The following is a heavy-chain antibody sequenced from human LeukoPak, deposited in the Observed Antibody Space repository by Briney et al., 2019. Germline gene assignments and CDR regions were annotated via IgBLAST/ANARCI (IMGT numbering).Heavy chain of an antibody. D-gene: IGHD3-10*01. CDR3: ARDNSWYGEYWFDP. Sequence: GGSLRLSCAASGFTFDDYGMSWVRQAPGKGLEWVSGINWNGGSTGYADSVKGRFTISRDNAKNSLYLQMNSLRAEDTAVYYCARDNSWYGEYWFDPWGQGTLVTVSS. V-gene: IGHV3-20*04. CDR1: GFTFDDYG. J-gene: IGHJ5*02. CDR2: INWNGGST.